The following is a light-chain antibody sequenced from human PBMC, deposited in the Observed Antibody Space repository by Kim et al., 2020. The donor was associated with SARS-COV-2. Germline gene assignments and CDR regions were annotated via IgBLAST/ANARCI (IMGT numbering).Light chain of an antibody. J-gene: IGKJ4*01. CDR3: QQLNSYPFT. Sequence: AVVGDRVTIPCRASQGISSYLAWYQQKPWKAPKLLIYAASTLQSGVPSRFSGSGSGTEFTLTISSLQPEDFATYYCQQLNSYPFTFGGGTKVDIK. CDR1: QGISSY. V-gene: IGKV1-9*01. CDR2: AAS.